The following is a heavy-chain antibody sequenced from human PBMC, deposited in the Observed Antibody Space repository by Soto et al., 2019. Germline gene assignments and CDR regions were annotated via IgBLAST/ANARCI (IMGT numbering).Heavy chain of an antibody. V-gene: IGHV1-46*01. CDR2: IDPSGGST. D-gene: IGHD3-22*01. Sequence: ALVKVSCKASGCTFSNYYIHWVRQAPGQGLGWMGIIDPSGGSTTYAQKFRGRVTMTRDTSTSTIYMELSSLRSEDTAVYFCARALYESSDYYYFDYWGQGTLVTVSS. CDR1: GCTFSNYY. J-gene: IGHJ4*02. CDR3: ARALYESSDYYYFDY.